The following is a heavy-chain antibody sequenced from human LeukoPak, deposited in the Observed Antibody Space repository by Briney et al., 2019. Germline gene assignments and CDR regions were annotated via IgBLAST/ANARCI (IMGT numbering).Heavy chain of an antibody. V-gene: IGHV3-23*01. CDR2: ISGSGGST. CDR1: GFTFSSYA. Sequence: GGSLRLSCAASGFTFSSYAMSWVRQAPGKGLEWVSAISGSGGSTYYADSVKGRFTISRDNAKNSLYLQMNSLRAEDTAVYYCCGSGSYYNVWTNWFDPWGQGTLVTVSS. J-gene: IGHJ5*02. D-gene: IGHD3-10*01. CDR3: CGSGSYYNVWTNWFDP.